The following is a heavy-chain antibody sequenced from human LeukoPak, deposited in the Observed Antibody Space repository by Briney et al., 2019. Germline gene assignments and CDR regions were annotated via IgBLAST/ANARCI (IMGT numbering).Heavy chain of an antibody. CDR2: INPSGGST. J-gene: IGHJ6*02. Sequence: ASVKVSCKASGYTFTSYYMHWVRQAPGQGLEWMGIINPSGGSTSYAQKFQGRVTMTRDTSTSTVYVELSSLRSEDTAVYYCARPYSNTYYYYYYGMDVWGQGTTVTVSS. CDR1: GYTFTSYY. CDR3: ARPYSNTYYYYYYGMDV. D-gene: IGHD4-11*01. V-gene: IGHV1-46*01.